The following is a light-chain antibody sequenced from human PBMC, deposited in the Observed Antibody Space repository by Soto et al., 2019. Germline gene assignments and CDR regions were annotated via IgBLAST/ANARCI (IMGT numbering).Light chain of an antibody. CDR3: CSYAGSSVWV. J-gene: IGLJ3*02. V-gene: IGLV2-23*01. Sequence: QSALTQPASVSVSPGQSITISCTGSNSDVGSYNLVSWYQQHPGQAPKLMIYEGSKRPSGVSNRLSGSKSGNTASLTISGLQAEDEADYYCCSYAGSSVWVFGGGTKVTV. CDR1: NSDVGSYNL. CDR2: EGS.